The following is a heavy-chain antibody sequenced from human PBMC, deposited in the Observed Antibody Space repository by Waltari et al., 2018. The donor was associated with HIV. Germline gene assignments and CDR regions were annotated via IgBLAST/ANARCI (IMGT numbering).Heavy chain of an antibody. D-gene: IGHD2-2*01. Sequence: QVQLQESGPGLVKPSGTLSLTCAVSGDSVSSSHWWNWVRQPPGKGLEWIGEIYHSGGTNYNPSLKSRVTISVDKSKNQFSLNMSSMTAADTAVYYCARGGGIVVKMYADDAFDIWGQGTMVTVSS. J-gene: IGHJ3*02. CDR1: GDSVSSSHW. CDR2: IYHSGGT. V-gene: IGHV4-4*02. CDR3: ARGGGIVVKMYADDAFDI.